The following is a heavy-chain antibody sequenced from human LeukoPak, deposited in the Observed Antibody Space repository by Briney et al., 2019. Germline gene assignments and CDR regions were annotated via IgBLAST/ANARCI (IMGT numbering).Heavy chain of an antibody. CDR2: IYYSGST. CDR3: ARAGYNWKNYYYYGMDV. V-gene: IGHV4-59*01. CDR1: GGSISSYY. D-gene: IGHD1-20*01. J-gene: IGHJ6*02. Sequence: PSETLSLTCTDSGGSISSYYWSWIRQPPGKGLEWIGYIYYSGSTNYNPSLKSRVTISVDTSKNQFSLKLSPVTAADTAVYYCARAGYNWKNYYYYGMDVWGQGTTVTVSS.